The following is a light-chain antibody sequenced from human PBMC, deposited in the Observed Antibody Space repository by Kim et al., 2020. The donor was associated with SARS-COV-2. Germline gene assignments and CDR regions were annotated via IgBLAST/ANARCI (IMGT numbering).Light chain of an antibody. CDR2: GAS. J-gene: IGKJ4*01. Sequence: SPGERAARSCRARQSVSRSYLAWYQQKPGQAPRLLIYGASTTATGIPDRFSGSGSGTDFTLTITRLEPEDFAVYYCQQYHYSAPLTFGGGTKLEI. CDR3: QQYHYSAPLT. CDR1: QSVSRSY. V-gene: IGKV3-20*01.